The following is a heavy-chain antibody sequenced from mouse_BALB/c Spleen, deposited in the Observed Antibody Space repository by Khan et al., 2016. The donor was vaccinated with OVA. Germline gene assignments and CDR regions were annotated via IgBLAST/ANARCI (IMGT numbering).Heavy chain of an antibody. D-gene: IGHD2-1*01. J-gene: IGHJ3*01. Sequence: IQLQQSGPELVKPGASVRISCKASGFIFTSYYINWVKQRPGQGLEWIGWIYPGNLNTKYNEKFKDKATLTADKSSNTAYMQLSSLTSEDSVVYFCAREGYYGNYRAWFAYWGQGTLVAVSA. CDR1: GFIFTSYY. V-gene: IGHV1S56*01. CDR3: AREGYYGNYRAWFAY. CDR2: IYPGNLNT.